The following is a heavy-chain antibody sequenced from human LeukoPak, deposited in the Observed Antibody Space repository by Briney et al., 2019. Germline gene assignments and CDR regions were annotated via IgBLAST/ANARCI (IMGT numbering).Heavy chain of an antibody. CDR3: ARENIAAAGMLNWFDP. V-gene: IGHV4-59*01. CDR1: GGSISSYY. CDR2: IYYSGST. Sequence: PSETLSLTCTVSGGSISSYYWSWIRQPPGKGLEWIGYIYYSGSTNHNPSLKSRVTISVDTSKNQFSLKLSSVTAADTAVYYCARENIAAAGMLNWFDPWGQGTLVTVSS. D-gene: IGHD6-13*01. J-gene: IGHJ5*02.